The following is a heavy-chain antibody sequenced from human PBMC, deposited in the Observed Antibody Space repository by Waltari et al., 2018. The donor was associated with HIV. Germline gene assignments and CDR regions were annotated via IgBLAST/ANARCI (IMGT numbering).Heavy chain of an antibody. CDR3: ARTSSTSCYMATSCYGMDV. J-gene: IGHJ6*02. V-gene: IGHV4-34*01. CDR1: GGSFSGYY. Sequence: QVQLQQWGAGLLKPSETLSLTCAGSGGSFSGYYWIWIRPPPGTGLEWIGEINHSGSTNYNPSLNSRVTISVDTSKNQFSLKLSSVTAADTAVYYCARTSSTSCYMATSCYGMDVWGQGTTVTVSS. CDR2: INHSGST. D-gene: IGHD2-2*02.